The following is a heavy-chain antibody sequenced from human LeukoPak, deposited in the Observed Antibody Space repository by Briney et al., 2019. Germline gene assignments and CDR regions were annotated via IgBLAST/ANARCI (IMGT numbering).Heavy chain of an antibody. Sequence: GGSLRLSCAASGFTFRSSWMNWVRLSPGKGLEWVANVKHDGSEKNCVDSVKGRFTISRDNARNSLFLQMNGLRAEDTAVYYCARDLGYCSGGSCSSVFDYWGRGTLVTVSS. CDR1: GFTFRSSW. D-gene: IGHD2-15*01. CDR2: VKHDGSEK. V-gene: IGHV3-7*04. J-gene: IGHJ4*02. CDR3: ARDLGYCSGGSCSSVFDY.